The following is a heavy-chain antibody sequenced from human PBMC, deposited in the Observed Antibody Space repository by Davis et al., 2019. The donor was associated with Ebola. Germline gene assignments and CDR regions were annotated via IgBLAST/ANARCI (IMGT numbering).Heavy chain of an antibody. CDR2: ITGSSDLT. J-gene: IGHJ5*02. D-gene: IGHD1-1*01. V-gene: IGHV3-23*01. CDR1: GFTFGSYA. Sequence: PGGSLRLSCAASGFTFGSYAMHWVRQAPGKGPEWVAGITGSSDLTTYADSVRGRFTISRDNSKNTLYLQMNSLRVEDTAVYHCVKKGRLVPGNSWFDAWGQGTLVTVSS. CDR3: VKKGRLVPGNSWFDA.